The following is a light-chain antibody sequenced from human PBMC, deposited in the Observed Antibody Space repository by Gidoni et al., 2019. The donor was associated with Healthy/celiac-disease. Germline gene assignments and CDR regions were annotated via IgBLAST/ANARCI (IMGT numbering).Light chain of an antibody. CDR2: AAS. CDR3: QQSYSTPYT. Sequence: DIQMTQSPSSLSASVVDRVTITCRASQSISSYLNWYQQKPGKAPKLLIYAASSLQSGVPSGFSGSGSGTDFTLPISSLQPEDFATYYCQQSYSTPYTFGQGTKLEIK. J-gene: IGKJ2*01. CDR1: QSISSY. V-gene: IGKV1-39*01.